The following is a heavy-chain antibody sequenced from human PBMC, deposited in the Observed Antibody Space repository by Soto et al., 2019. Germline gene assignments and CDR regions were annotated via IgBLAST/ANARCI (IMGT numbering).Heavy chain of an antibody. CDR1: GFTFSIYG. CDR2: ISYDGSNK. Sequence: QVQLVESGVGVVQPGRSLRLYCAASGFTFSIYGMHWVRQAPGKGLEWVAVISYDGSNKYYADSVKGRFTISRDNSKNTLDLEMNSLRAEDTAVYYCAKGKGRLEYYFDYWGQGTLVTVSS. V-gene: IGHV3-30*18. J-gene: IGHJ4*02. CDR3: AKGKGRLEYYFDY.